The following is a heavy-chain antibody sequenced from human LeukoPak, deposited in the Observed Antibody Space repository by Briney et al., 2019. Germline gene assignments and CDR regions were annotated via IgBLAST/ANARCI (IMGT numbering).Heavy chain of an antibody. V-gene: IGHV3-21*04. CDR3: AKLGGYSYGSDI. Sequence: GGSLRLSCAASGFTFSSYSMNWVRQAPGKGLEWVSSISSSSSYIYYADSVKGRFTISRDNAKNSLYLQMNSLRAEDTAVYYCAKLGGYSYGSDIWGQGTMVTVSS. CDR1: GFTFSSYS. D-gene: IGHD5-18*01. CDR2: ISSSSSYI. J-gene: IGHJ3*02.